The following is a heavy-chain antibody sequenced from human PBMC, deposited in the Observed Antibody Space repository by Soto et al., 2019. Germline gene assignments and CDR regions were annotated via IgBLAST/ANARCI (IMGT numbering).Heavy chain of an antibody. CDR2: ISGSGGST. J-gene: IGHJ6*02. CDR1: GFTFSSYA. D-gene: IGHD3-10*01. Sequence: GGSLRLSCAASGFTFSSYAMSWVRQAPGKGLEWVSAISGSGGSTYYADSVKGRFTISRDNSKNTLYLQMNSLRAEDTAVYYCASMVRGVRNYYYGMDVWGQGTTVTVS. V-gene: IGHV3-23*01. CDR3: ASMVRGVRNYYYGMDV.